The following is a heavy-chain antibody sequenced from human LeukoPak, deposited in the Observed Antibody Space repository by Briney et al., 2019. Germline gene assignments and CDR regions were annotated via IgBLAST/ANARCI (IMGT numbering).Heavy chain of an antibody. D-gene: IGHD6-13*01. J-gene: IGHJ4*02. CDR2: IKQDGSEK. CDR3: ARDGPAAGLYFDY. Sequence: GGSLRLSCAASGFTFSSYWMNWVRQAPGKGLEWVASIKQDGSEKYYVDSVKGRFTTSRDNAKNSLYLQMNSLRAEDAAIYYCARDGPAAGLYFDYWGQGTLVTVSS. CDR1: GFTFSSYW. V-gene: IGHV3-7*03.